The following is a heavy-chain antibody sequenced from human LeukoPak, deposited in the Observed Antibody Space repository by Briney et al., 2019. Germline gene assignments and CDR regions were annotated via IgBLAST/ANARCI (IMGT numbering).Heavy chain of an antibody. CDR2: IYYSGST. V-gene: IGHV4-59*01. Sequence: PSETLSLTCTVSGGSISSYYWRWLRQPPGKGLEWIAYIYYSGSTNYNPSLKSPVHISVDTSKNQFSLKLSSVTAADTAVYFCARYVWGSYPTFEDYWGQGTLVTVSS. CDR3: ARYVWGSYPTFEDY. CDR1: GGSISSYY. J-gene: IGHJ4*02. D-gene: IGHD3-16*02.